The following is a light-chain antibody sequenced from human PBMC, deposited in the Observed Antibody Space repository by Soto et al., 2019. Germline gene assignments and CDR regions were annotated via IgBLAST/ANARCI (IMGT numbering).Light chain of an antibody. J-gene: IGLJ2*01. V-gene: IGLV2-14*01. CDR3: SSYTTSSTHVV. Sequence: QSVLTQPASVSGSPGQSITISCTGTSSAVGSYNYVSWYQQYPGKAPKLMIYDVSNRPSGVSYRFSGSKSGNTASLTISGLQAEDAADYDCSSYTTSSTHVVFGGGTKLTVL. CDR2: DVS. CDR1: SSAVGSYNY.